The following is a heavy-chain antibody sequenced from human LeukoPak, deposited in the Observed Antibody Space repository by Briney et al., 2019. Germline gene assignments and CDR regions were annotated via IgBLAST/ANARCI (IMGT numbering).Heavy chain of an antibody. V-gene: IGHV3-23*01. J-gene: IGHJ4*02. Sequence: PWGSLRLSCVASGFSFNNYAMNWVRQAPGKGLEWVSLIIGSSGSTFYADSVKGRFTISRDKSKNTLYLQMNSLRDEDTAVYYCAKGAYDYIEIAYFDYWGQGSLVTVSS. CDR2: IIGSSGST. CDR1: GFSFNNYA. CDR3: AKGAYDYIEIAYFDY. D-gene: IGHD5-12*01.